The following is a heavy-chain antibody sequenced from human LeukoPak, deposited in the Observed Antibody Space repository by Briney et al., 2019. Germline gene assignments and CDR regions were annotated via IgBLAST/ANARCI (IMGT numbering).Heavy chain of an antibody. D-gene: IGHD6-6*01. V-gene: IGHV4-34*01. J-gene: IGHJ4*02. CDR2: INHSGST. CDR3: ARGLESGSSSYFDY. CDR1: GFTFSSYS. Sequence: PGGSLRLSCAASGFTFSSYSMNWVRQAPGKGLEWIGEINHSGSTNYNPSLKSRVTISVDTSKNQFSLKLSSVTAADTAVYYCARGLESGSSSYFDYWGQGTLVTVSS.